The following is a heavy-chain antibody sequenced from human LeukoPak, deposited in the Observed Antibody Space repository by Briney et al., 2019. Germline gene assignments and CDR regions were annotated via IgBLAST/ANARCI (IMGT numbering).Heavy chain of an antibody. CDR1: GGSFSGYY. J-gene: IGHJ6*03. D-gene: IGHD2-2*01. V-gene: IGHV4-34*01. Sequence: SETLSLTCAVYGGSFSGYYWSWIRQPPGKGLEWIGEINHSGSTNYNPSLKSRVTISVDTSKNQFSLKLSSVTAADTAVYYCASLASSTSHYYYYYMGVWGKGTTVTISS. CDR3: ASLASSTSHYYYYYMGV. CDR2: INHSGST.